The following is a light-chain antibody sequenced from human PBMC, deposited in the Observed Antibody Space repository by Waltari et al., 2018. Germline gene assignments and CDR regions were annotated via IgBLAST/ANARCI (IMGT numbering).Light chain of an antibody. CDR1: SSDVGGYNY. Sequence: QSALTQPASVSGSPGQSITISCTGTSSDVGGYNYVSWYQQHPGKAPKLMIYEVSNRPSGVSKRFSGSKSGNTASLTSAGLQAEDEAEYYCSSYTSSRDVVFGGGTKLTVL. CDR2: EVS. CDR3: SSYTSSRDVV. V-gene: IGLV2-14*01. J-gene: IGLJ2*01.